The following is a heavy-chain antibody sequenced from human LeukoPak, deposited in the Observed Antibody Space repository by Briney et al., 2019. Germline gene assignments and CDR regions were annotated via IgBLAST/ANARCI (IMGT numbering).Heavy chain of an antibody. D-gene: IGHD1-26*01. CDR3: ARGSVGATKGLGY. Sequence: GGSLRLSCAASGFTFSNYEMNWVRQAPGKGLEWISHISNIGDIIHYADSVEGRFTISRDNAKNSLYLQMNSLRAEDTAVYYCARGSVGATKGLGYWGQGTLVTVSS. CDR1: GFTFSNYE. J-gene: IGHJ4*02. CDR2: ISNIGDII. V-gene: IGHV3-48*03.